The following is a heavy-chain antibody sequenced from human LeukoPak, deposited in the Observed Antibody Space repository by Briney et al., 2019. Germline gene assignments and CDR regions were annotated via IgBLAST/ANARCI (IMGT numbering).Heavy chain of an antibody. Sequence: GGSLRLSSAASGFTFSSYEMNWVRQAPGKGLEWVSYISSSGSTIYYADSVKGRFTISRDNAKNSLYLQMNSLRAEDTAVYYCARDGSQWLDNVFDIWGQGTMVTVFS. V-gene: IGHV3-48*03. D-gene: IGHD6-19*01. J-gene: IGHJ3*02. CDR1: GFTFSSYE. CDR2: ISSSGSTI. CDR3: ARDGSQWLDNVFDI.